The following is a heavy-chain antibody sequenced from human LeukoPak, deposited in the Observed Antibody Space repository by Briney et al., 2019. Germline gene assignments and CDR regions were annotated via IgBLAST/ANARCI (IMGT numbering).Heavy chain of an antibody. CDR1: GYSFTSYW. V-gene: IGHV5-51*01. CDR2: IYPGDSDT. Sequence: GEALKISCRGSGYSFTSYWIGWVRQMPGKGLEWMGIIYPGDSDTRYSPSFQGQVTISADKSISTAYLQWSSLKASDTAMYYCSRQRGAAAGIGYMDVWGKGTTVTVSS. D-gene: IGHD6-13*01. J-gene: IGHJ6*03. CDR3: SRQRGAAAGIGYMDV.